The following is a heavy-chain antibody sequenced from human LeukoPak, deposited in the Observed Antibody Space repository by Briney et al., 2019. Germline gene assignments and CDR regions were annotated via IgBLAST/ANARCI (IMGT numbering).Heavy chain of an antibody. CDR2: IYYSGST. CDR1: GGSISSYY. V-gene: IGHV4-59*01. CDR3: ARQWGDY. D-gene: IGHD3-16*01. J-gene: IGHJ4*02. Sequence: SETLSLTCTVSGGSISSYYRSWIRQPPGKGLEWIGYIYYSGSTNYNPSLKSRVTISVDTSKNQFSLKLSSVTAADTAVYYCARQWGDYWGQGTLVTVSS.